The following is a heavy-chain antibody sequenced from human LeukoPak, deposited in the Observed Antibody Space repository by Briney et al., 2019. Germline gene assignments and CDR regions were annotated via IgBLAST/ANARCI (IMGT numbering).Heavy chain of an antibody. CDR1: GYTFTNYH. D-gene: IGHD6-25*01. Sequence: ASVKVSCKASGYTFTNYHINWVRQATGQGLEWRGWMNPNNGDSGYAQKFQGRVTITRDTSISTSYMELRSLRSDDTDVYFCARTTSFTASGYDYWGQGTLVTVSS. V-gene: IGHV1-8*03. CDR2: MNPNNGDS. CDR3: ARTTSFTASGYDY. J-gene: IGHJ4*02.